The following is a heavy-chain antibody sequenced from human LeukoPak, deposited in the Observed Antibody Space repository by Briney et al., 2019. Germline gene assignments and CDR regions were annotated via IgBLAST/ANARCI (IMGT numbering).Heavy chain of an antibody. CDR1: GVTFSNYW. D-gene: IGHD2-2*01. V-gene: IGHV3-74*01. Sequence: GGSLRLSCEASGVTFSNYWMHWVRQGPGKGLVWVSRINGAGSSTSYADSVKGRFTISRDNAKNTLFLQMNSLRADDTAVYYCARDYMYQADLWGQGTLVTVSS. CDR3: ARDYMYQADL. CDR2: INGAGSST. J-gene: IGHJ5*02.